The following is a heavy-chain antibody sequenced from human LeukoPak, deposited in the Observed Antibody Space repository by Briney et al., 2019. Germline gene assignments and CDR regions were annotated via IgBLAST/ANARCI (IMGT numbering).Heavy chain of an antibody. CDR2: ISAYNGHT. V-gene: IGHV1-18*01. CDR3: ARDGLWSTVTTLDAFDI. J-gene: IGHJ3*02. Sequence: ASVKVSCKASGYTFTSYGISWVRQAPGQGLEWMGWISAYNGHTNYAQKFQGRVTMTTDTSTSTAYMELRSLRSDDTAVYYCARDGLWSTVTTLDAFDIWGQGTMVTVSS. CDR1: GYTFTSYG. D-gene: IGHD4-17*01.